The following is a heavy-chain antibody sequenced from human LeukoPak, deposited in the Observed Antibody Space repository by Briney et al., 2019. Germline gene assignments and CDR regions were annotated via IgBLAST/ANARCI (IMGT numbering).Heavy chain of an antibody. CDR2: ISSSSSYI. Sequence: PGGSLRLSCAASGFTFSSYSMNWVRQAPGKGLEWVSSISSSSSYIYYADSVKGRFTISRDNAKNSLYLQMNSLRAEDTAVYYCASSELLRSLFDYWGQGTLVTVSS. J-gene: IGHJ4*02. D-gene: IGHD1-26*01. CDR3: ASSELLRSLFDY. CDR1: GFTFSSYS. V-gene: IGHV3-21*01.